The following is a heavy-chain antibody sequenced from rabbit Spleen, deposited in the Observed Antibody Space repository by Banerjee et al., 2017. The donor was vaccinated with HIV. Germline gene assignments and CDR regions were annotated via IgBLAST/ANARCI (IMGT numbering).Heavy chain of an antibody. CDR1: GFSFSSNYY. J-gene: IGHJ6*01. D-gene: IGHD8-1*01. Sequence: QSLEESGGDLVKPGASLTLTCTASGFSFSSNYYMCWVRQAPGKGLEWIACIDTDGSGFTYFASWAKGRFTISKTSSTTVTLEVTSLTAADTATYFCARDSGTSFSSYGMDLWGPGTLVTVS. V-gene: IGHV1S40*01. CDR3: ARDSGTSFSSYGMDL. CDR2: IDTDGSGFT.